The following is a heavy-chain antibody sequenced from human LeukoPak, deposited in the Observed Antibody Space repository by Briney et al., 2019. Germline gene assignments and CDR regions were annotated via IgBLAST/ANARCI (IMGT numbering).Heavy chain of an antibody. Sequence: ASETLSLTCTVSGGSISSYYWSWIRQPAGKGLEWIGRIYTSGSTNYNPSLKSRVTMSVDTSKNQFSLKLSSVTAADTAVYYCTRLATLSTVAARGRTWFDAWGQGTLVTVSS. CDR3: TRLATLSTVAARGRTWFDA. CDR1: GGSISSYY. D-gene: IGHD6-6*01. V-gene: IGHV4-4*07. CDR2: IYTSGST. J-gene: IGHJ5*02.